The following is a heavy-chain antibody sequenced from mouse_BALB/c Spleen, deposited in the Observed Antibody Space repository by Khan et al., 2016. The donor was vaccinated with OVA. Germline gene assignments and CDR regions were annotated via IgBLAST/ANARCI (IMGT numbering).Heavy chain of an antibody. CDR2: IDPFNTGT. CDR1: GYSFTTYY. J-gene: IGHJ3*01. CDR3: ARGTFDY. D-gene: IGHD3-3*01. Sequence: VQLQQSGPELMKPGASVNISCKASGYSFTTYYIHWVKQSRGKSLEWIGYIDPFNTGTDYNQKFKGQATLTVDNSSNTASMHLTSLTSEDSAVYYCARGTFDYWGQGTLVTVSA. V-gene: IGHV1S135*01.